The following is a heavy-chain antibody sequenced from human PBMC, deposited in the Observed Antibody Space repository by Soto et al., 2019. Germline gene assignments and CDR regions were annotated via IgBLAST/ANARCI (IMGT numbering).Heavy chain of an antibody. CDR1: GFTFSSYS. D-gene: IGHD6-19*01. J-gene: IGHJ4*02. V-gene: IGHV3-21*01. CDR2: ISSSSSYI. CDR3: ARDGGIAVAGTDY. Sequence: GGSLRLSCAASGFTFSSYSMNWVRQAPGKGLEWVSSISSSSSYIYYADSVKGRFTISRDNAKNSLYLQMNSLRAEDTAVYYCARDGGIAVAGTDYWGQGTLVTVSS.